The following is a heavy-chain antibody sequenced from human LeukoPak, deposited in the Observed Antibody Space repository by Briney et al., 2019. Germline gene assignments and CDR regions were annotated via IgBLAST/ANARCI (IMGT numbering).Heavy chain of an antibody. J-gene: IGHJ5*02. D-gene: IGHD3-10*01. CDR3: ARSSGLYP. Sequence: SETLSLTCTVSGGSISSYYWSLIRQPARKGLEWIGHIYTSGSTNYNPSLKSRVTISIDTSNNQFSLKLNSVTAADTAVYYCARSSGLYPWGQGTLVTVSS. CDR1: GGSISSYY. V-gene: IGHV4-4*07. CDR2: IYTSGST.